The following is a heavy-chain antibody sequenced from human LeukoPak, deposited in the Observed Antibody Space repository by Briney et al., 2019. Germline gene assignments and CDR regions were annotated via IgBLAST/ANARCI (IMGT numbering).Heavy chain of an antibody. D-gene: IGHD2-21*02. CDR2: IYTSGST. V-gene: IGHV4-4*07. Sequence: KPSETLSLTCTVSGGSISSYYWSWIQQPAGKGLEWIGRIYTSGSTNYNPSLKSRVTMSVDTSKNQSSLKLSSVTAADTAVYYCARGSDRTYYYYYYMDVWGKGTTVTVSS. CDR3: ARGSDRTYYYYYYMDV. CDR1: GGSISSYY. J-gene: IGHJ6*03.